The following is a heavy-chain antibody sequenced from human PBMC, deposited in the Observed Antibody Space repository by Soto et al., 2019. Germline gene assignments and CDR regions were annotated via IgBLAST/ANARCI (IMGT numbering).Heavy chain of an antibody. CDR1: GGSFSGYY. CDR3: ARGWGTIFDY. CDR2: INHSGST. Sequence: QVQLQQWGAGLLKPSETLSLTCAVYGGSFSGYYWNWIRQPPGKGLEWIREINHSGSTNYNPSLKSRVTISVDTSKNQFSLKLSSVTAADTAVYYCARGWGTIFDYWGQGTLVTVSS. J-gene: IGHJ4*02. D-gene: IGHD7-27*01. V-gene: IGHV4-34*01.